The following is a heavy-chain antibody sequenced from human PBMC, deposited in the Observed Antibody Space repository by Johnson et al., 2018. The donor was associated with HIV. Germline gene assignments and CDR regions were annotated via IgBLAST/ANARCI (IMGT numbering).Heavy chain of an antibody. CDR2: ISSSGRTI. CDR3: AREEGTDILTRGDAFDI. Sequence: QVQLVESGGGLVKPGGSPRLSCAASGFTFSDHYMAWIRQAPGKGLEWVSYISSSGRTIYYADSVKGRFTMSRDNAKKSLYLQMNSLRAEDTAVYYCAREEGTDILTRGDAFDIWGQGTMVTVSS. D-gene: IGHD3-9*01. V-gene: IGHV3-11*04. J-gene: IGHJ3*02. CDR1: GFTFSDHY.